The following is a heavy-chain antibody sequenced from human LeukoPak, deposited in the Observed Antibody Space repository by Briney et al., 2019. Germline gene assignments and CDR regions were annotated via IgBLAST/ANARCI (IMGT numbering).Heavy chain of an antibody. CDR2: ISSSSDYI. CDR1: GFXFSSYS. J-gene: IGHJ4*02. CDR3: ARQERDCSGGSCYKDYFDY. V-gene: IGHV3-21*01. Sequence: GGSLRLSCAASGFXFSSYSINWVRQAPGKGLEWVSSISSSSDYIYYADSLKGRFTISRDNARNSLYLQMNSLRAEDTAVYYCARQERDCSGGSCYKDYFDYWGQGTLVTVSS. D-gene: IGHD2-15*01.